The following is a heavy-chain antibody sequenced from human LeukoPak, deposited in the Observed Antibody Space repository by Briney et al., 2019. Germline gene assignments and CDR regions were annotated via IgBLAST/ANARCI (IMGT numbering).Heavy chain of an antibody. CDR1: GFTFDDYA. CDR3: ARSDNITMIAE. Sequence: GRSLRLSCAASGFTFDDYAMHWVRQAPGKGLEWVSGISWNSGSIGYADSVKGRFTISRDNAKNSLYLQMNSLRAEDTAVYYCARSDNITMIAEWGQGTLVTVSS. V-gene: IGHV3-9*01. CDR2: ISWNSGSI. J-gene: IGHJ4*02. D-gene: IGHD3-22*01.